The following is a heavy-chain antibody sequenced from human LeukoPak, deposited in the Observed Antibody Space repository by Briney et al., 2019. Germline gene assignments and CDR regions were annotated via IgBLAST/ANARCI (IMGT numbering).Heavy chain of an antibody. D-gene: IGHD3-9*01. V-gene: IGHV4-34*01. CDR2: INHSGST. Sequence: PSETLSLTCAVYGGSFSGYYWNWIRQPPGKGLEWIGEINHSGSTNYNPSLKSRVTISVDTSKNQFSLKLSSVTAADTAVYYCARHPGNILRYFDGDSWGQGTLVTVSS. J-gene: IGHJ4*02. CDR1: GGSFSGYY. CDR3: ARHPGNILRYFDGDS.